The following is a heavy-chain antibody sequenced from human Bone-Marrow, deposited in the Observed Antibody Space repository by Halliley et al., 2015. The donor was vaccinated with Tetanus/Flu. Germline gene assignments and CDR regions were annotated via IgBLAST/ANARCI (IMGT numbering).Heavy chain of an antibody. CDR3: ARDYGGFFRYFDY. V-gene: IGHV4-31*03. D-gene: IGHD3-10*01. CDR2: IFDSGTT. CDR1: GGSISSGGYS. Sequence: GLVKPSETLSLTCTVFGGSISSGGYSWNWIRQRPGEGLEWIGLIFDSGTTYYNPSLESRLTISVDRSKNRVSLKVTSVTAADTAVYFCARDYGGFFRYFDYWGRGTLVTVSS. J-gene: IGHJ4*02.